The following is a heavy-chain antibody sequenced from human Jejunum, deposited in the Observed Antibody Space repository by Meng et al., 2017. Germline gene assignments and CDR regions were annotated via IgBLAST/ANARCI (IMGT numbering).Heavy chain of an antibody. Sequence: GESLKISCAASGFTFNNYAMSWVRQAPGKGLEWVSGISGGAGSTYYADSVKGRFTISRDNSKNTLYLQMNSLRAEDTAVYYCAKGSYSSSYEVGHWGQGTLVTVSS. V-gene: IGHV3-23*01. CDR3: AKGSYSSSYEVGH. D-gene: IGHD6-13*01. J-gene: IGHJ4*01. CDR1: GFTFNNYA. CDR2: ISGGAGST.